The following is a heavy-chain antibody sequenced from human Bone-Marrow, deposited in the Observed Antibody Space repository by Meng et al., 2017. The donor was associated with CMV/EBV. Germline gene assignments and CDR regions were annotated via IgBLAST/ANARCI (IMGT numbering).Heavy chain of an antibody. CDR1: SYPFTGFG. CDR3: VRDRTDGYFIFDY. Sequence: GDLAAAVVQVYETGASALLSCKSSSYPFTGFGSSCVRQCPGQALEWMGLTSAYNVNTNYAQKLKGRVTMTIDTSTSTAYMELRSLRSDDTAVYYCVRDRTDGYFIFDYWGQGTLVTVSS. CDR2: TSAYNVNT. V-gene: IGHV1-18*01. D-gene: IGHD5-24*01. J-gene: IGHJ4*02.